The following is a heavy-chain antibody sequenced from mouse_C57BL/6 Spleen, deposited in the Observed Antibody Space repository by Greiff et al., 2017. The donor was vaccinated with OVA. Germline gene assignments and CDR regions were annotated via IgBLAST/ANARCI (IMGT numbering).Heavy chain of an antibody. CDR2: SRNKANDYTT. CDR3: ARANDGSSYGWYFDV. J-gene: IGHJ1*03. CDR1: GFTFSDFY. V-gene: IGHV7-1*01. Sequence: EVKLMESGGGLVQSGRSLRLSCATSGFTFSDFYMEWVRQAPGKGLEWIAASRNKANDYTTEYSASVKGRFIVSRDTSQSILYLQMNALRAEDTAIYYCARANDGSSYGWYFDVWGTGTTVTVSS. D-gene: IGHD1-1*01.